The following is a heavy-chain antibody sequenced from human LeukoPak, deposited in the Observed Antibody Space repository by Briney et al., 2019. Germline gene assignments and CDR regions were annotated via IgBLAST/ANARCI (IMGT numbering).Heavy chain of an antibody. D-gene: IGHD3-16*01. CDR3: VRVWGSYSFDY. J-gene: IGHJ4*02. CDR1: GYTFTTYA. Sequence: GATVKVSCKASGYTFTTYAMNWVRQAPGQGLEWMGWINTATGNPTYAQGFTGRFVFSLDTSVSTAYLQISSLKAEDTAVYYCVRVWGSYSFDYWGQGTLVTVSS. V-gene: IGHV7-4-1*02. CDR2: INTATGNP.